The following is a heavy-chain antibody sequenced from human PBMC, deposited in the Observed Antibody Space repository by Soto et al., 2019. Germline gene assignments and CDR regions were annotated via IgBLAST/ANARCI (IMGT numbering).Heavy chain of an antibody. CDR2: ISRSSTGI. D-gene: IGHD1-20*01. CDR3: XXXXTWGLDV. V-gene: IGHV3-48*01. J-gene: IGHJ6*02. CDR1: GFTFSLYS. Sequence: EVQLVESGGGLVQPGGSLRLSCAASGFTFSLYSMSWVRQAPGKGLEWVSYISRSSTGIHYADSVKGRFTISRGYXXXXXXXXXXXXXXXXXXXXXXXXXXTWGLDVWGQGTTV.